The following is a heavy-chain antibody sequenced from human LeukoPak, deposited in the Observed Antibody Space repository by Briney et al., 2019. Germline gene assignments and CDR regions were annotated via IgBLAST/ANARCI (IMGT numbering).Heavy chain of an antibody. D-gene: IGHD3-16*01. CDR1: EFTFSSSW. J-gene: IGHJ4*02. CDR3: ARDHQGEDYFDF. V-gene: IGHV3-74*03. CDR2: INNDGSST. Sequence: GGSLRLSCAASEFTFSSSWMHWVRQAPGKGLVWVSRINNDGSSTTYADSVKGRFTISRDNAKNTLYLQMNSLRAEDTAVYYCARDHQGEDYFDFWGQGTLVTVSS.